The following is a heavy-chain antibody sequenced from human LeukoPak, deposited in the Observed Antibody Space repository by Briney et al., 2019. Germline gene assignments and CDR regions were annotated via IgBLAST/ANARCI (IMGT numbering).Heavy chain of an antibody. Sequence: ASVKVSCKVSGYTLTELSMHWVRQAPGKGLEWMGGFDPEDGETIYAQKFQGRVTMTEDTFTDTAYMELSSLRSEDTAVYYCATRPDYYDSSGYYFWGQGTLVTVSS. CDR3: ATRPDYYDSSGYYF. CDR2: FDPEDGET. V-gene: IGHV1-24*01. D-gene: IGHD3-22*01. J-gene: IGHJ4*02. CDR1: GYTLTELS.